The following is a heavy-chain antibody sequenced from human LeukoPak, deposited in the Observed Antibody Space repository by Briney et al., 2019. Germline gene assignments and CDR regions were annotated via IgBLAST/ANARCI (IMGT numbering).Heavy chain of an antibody. D-gene: IGHD1-1*01. J-gene: IGHJ4*02. CDR3: TTGGSFFFDY. CDR2: IDGEGSVT. V-gene: IGHV3-74*01. Sequence: GGSLRLSCAASGFAFSTYWMHWVRQAPGKGLVWVSRIDGEGSVTKYTDSVKGRFTISRDNAKNTVYLQMNSLRAEDTAVYYCTTGGSFFFDYWGQGTLVTVSS. CDR1: GFAFSTYW.